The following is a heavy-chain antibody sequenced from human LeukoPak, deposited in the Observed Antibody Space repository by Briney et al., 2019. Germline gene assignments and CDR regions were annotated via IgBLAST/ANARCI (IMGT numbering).Heavy chain of an antibody. CDR1: GFTFRSYS. CDR3: ARRERARNYYDSSGPNTDY. V-gene: IGHV3-48*01. D-gene: IGHD3-22*01. Sequence: PGGSLRFSCAASGFTFRSYSMNWVRQAPGKGLEWVSYISSSSTTIYYADSVKGRFTISRDNARNTLYLQMNSLRAEDTAVYYCARRERARNYYDSSGPNTDYWGQGTLVTVSS. CDR2: ISSSSTTI. J-gene: IGHJ4*02.